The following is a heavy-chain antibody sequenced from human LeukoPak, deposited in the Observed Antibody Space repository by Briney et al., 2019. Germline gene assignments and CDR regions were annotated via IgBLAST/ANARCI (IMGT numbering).Heavy chain of an antibody. CDR2: ISTSSTR. J-gene: IGHJ4*02. CDR1: GFTLTVYA. D-gene: IGHD3-9*01. Sequence: GGSLRLSRAPSGFTLTVYAVTRVRQAPGTGLDWISSISTSSTRYYADSVKGRFTVSRDDAKYSLSLQMNSLRDEDTGVYFCAGGLLRYSDYWGRGTLVSVCS. CDR3: AGGLLRYSDY. V-gene: IGHV3-69-1*01.